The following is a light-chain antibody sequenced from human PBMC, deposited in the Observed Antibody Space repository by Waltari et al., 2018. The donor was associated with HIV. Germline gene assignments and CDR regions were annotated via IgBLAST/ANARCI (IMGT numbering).Light chain of an antibody. CDR3: SSFAGNNDKVV. CDR1: SSDVGGYNF. V-gene: IGLV2-8*01. Sequence: QSALTQPPSASASPGQSVTISCTGTSSDVGGYNFVSWYQQRPGKAPKLIVYQVTRRPSGVPARFSGSKSDNTASLTVSGLQAEDEADYYCSSFAGNNDKVVFGGGTKLTVL. CDR2: QVT. J-gene: IGLJ2*01.